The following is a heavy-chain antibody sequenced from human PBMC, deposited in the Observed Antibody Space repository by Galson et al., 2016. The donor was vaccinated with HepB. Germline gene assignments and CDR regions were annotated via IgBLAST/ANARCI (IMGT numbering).Heavy chain of an antibody. D-gene: IGHD1-1*01. J-gene: IGHJ5*02. Sequence: SETLSLTCAVSGGSISSDDWWSWVRQPPGKGLEWIGEVYRSGTSHCNPSLLSRVTISVDKSKNQFSLKMNSVTAADTAVYYCARGQLIHGFDPWGQGTLVIVSS. V-gene: IGHV4-4*02. CDR2: VYRSGTS. CDR3: ARGQLIHGFDP. CDR1: GGSISSDDW.